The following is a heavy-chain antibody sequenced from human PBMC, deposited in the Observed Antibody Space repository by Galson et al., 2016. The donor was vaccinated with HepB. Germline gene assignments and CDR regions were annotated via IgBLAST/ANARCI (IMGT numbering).Heavy chain of an antibody. Sequence: LTCAFSGGSITSDGNSWSWVRQPPGKGLEWIGYIYHSGSTDYNPTLKSRVTISVYKSKSQFSLKLTAVTAADTAVYYCARGSPFRLLGHWGQGSLVIVSS. J-gene: IGHJ4*02. CDR1: GGSITSDGNS. CDR3: ARGSPFRLLGH. D-gene: IGHD3-3*01. V-gene: IGHV4-30-2*01. CDR2: IYHSGST.